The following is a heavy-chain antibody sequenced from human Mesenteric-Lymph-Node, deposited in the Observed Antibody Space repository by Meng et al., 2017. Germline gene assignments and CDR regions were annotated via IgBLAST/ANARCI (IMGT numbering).Heavy chain of an antibody. CDR2: INPNSGVT. D-gene: IGHD6-6*01. Sequence: HGQLVRSGAEVMKPGASVKVSCKASGYTFTGSYIHWVRQAPGQGLEWMGWINPNSGVTNYAQKFQGRVTMTRDTSISTAYMELNTMRSDDTAVYYCAREHRVGSSLDYWGQGTLVTVSS. CDR1: GYTFTGSY. CDR3: AREHRVGSSLDY. J-gene: IGHJ4*02. V-gene: IGHV1-2*02.